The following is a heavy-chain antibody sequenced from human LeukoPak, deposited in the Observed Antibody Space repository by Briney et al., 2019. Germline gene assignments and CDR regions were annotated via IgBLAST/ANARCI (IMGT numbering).Heavy chain of an antibody. CDR3: ARTPNYYGSGLPHY. D-gene: IGHD3-10*01. CDR2: IWYDGSNK. V-gene: IGHV3-33*01. J-gene: IGHJ4*02. Sequence: PGGSLRLSCAASGFTFSSYGMHWVRQAPGKGLEWVAVIWYDGSNKYYADSVKGRFTISRDNSENTLYLQMNSLRAEDTAVYYCARTPNYYGSGLPHYWGQGTLVTVSS. CDR1: GFTFSSYG.